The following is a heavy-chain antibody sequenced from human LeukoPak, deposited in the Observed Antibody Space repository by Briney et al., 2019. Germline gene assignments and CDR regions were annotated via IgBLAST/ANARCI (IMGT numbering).Heavy chain of an antibody. V-gene: IGHV3-48*03. Sequence: GGSLRLSCAASGFTFDDYAMNWVRQAPGKGLEWVSYISSSGSTIYYADSVKGRFTISRDNAKNSLYLQMNSLRAEDTAVYYCARNTMVRGVIPTDYYYYYYMDVWGKGTTVTISS. CDR3: ARNTMVRGVIPTDYYYYYYMDV. J-gene: IGHJ6*03. CDR1: GFTFDDYA. D-gene: IGHD3-10*01. CDR2: ISSSGSTI.